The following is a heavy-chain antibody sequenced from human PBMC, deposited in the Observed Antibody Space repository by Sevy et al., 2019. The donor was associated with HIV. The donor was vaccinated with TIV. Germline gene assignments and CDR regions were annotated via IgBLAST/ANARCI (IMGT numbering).Heavy chain of an antibody. V-gene: IGHV3-30-3*01. J-gene: IGHJ4*02. D-gene: IGHD2-21*02. Sequence: GGSLRLSCAASGFTFTLYAIHWVRHAPGKGLEWVALISYSGTNKYYADSVKGRFTISRDDSKKTAYLQMNNLRTDDTAVYYCARVAVDYCTDDCYHRFDYWGQGTQVTVSS. CDR2: ISYSGTNK. CDR1: GFTFTLYA. CDR3: ARVAVDYCTDDCYHRFDY.